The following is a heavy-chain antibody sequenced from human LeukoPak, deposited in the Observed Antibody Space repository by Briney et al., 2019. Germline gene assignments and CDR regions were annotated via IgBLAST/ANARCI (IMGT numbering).Heavy chain of an antibody. CDR2: ISGRGGST. J-gene: IGHJ4*02. Sequence: GGSLRLSCAASGFTFSSYAMSWVRQAPGKGLEWVYAISGRGGSTYYADSGKGRFPISRDNSRDTLYLQMNSLRAEDTAVYYCAKGYYDYVWGSYYFDYWGQGTLVTVSS. CDR1: GFTFSSYA. V-gene: IGHV3-23*01. D-gene: IGHD3-16*01. CDR3: AKGYYDYVWGSYYFDY.